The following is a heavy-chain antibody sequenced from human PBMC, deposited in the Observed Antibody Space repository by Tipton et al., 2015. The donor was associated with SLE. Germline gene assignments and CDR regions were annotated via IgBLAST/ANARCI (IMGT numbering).Heavy chain of an antibody. V-gene: IGHV3-64D*06. CDR2: ISSNGGST. J-gene: IGHJ4*02. CDR3: VKDREGYSSSWPFDY. D-gene: IGHD6-13*01. Sequence: SLRLSCSASGFTFSSYAMHWVRQAPGKGLEYVSAISSNGGSTYYADSVKGRFTISRDNSKNTLYLQMSSLRAEDTAVYYCVKDREGYSSSWPFDYWGQGTLVTVSP. CDR1: GFTFSSYA.